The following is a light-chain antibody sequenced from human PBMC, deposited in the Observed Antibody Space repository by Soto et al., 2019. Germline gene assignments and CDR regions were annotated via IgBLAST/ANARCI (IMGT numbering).Light chain of an antibody. CDR2: DTS. J-gene: IGKJ2*01. CDR3: LQHSNYPYT. CDR1: QGIRND. V-gene: IGKV1-17*01. Sequence: DIQMTQSPSSLSASVGDRVTITCRASQGIRNDLGWYQQRPGKAPKRLIFDTSSLQSGVPSRFSGSRSGIEFTLTISSLQPEDFATYYCLQHSNYPYTFGQGTKLEIK.